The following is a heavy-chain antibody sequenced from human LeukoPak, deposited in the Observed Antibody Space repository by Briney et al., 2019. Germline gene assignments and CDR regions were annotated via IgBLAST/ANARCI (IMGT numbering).Heavy chain of an antibody. J-gene: IGHJ6*03. CDR2: INHSGGT. CDR3: ARVKDPGGYYYYYYMDV. CDR1: GGSFSGYY. V-gene: IGHV4-34*01. Sequence: SETLSLTCAVYGGSFSGYYWSWIRQPPGKGLEWIGEINHSGGTKYNPSLKSRVTISVDTSKNQFSLKLSSVAAADTAMYYCARVKDPGGYYYYYYMDVWGKGTTVTVSS. D-gene: IGHD3-16*01.